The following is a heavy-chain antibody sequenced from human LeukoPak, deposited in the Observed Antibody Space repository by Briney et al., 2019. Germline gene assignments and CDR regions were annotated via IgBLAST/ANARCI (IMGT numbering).Heavy chain of an antibody. CDR2: ISSSSSYI. CDR1: GFTFSSYS. Sequence: RGSLRLSCAASGFTFSSYSMNWVRQAPGKGLEWVSSISSSSSYIYYADSVKGRFTISRDNAKNSLYLQMNSLRNEDTAVYYCAKEIWPTVTTPGHTYFDYWGQGTLVTVSS. D-gene: IGHD4-17*01. J-gene: IGHJ4*02. CDR3: AKEIWPTVTTPGHTYFDY. V-gene: IGHV3-21*01.